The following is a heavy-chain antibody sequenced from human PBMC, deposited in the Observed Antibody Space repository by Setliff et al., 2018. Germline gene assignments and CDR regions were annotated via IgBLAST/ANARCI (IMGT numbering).Heavy chain of an antibody. CDR3: ARMSGFLYMDV. CDR2: IYTSWST. D-gene: IGHD3-3*01. CDR1: GGSISTYY. J-gene: IGHJ6*03. V-gene: IGHV4-4*07. Sequence: PSETLSLTCTVSGGSISTYYWSWIRQPAGKGLEWLGQIYTSWSTNYNPPLKGRATLSIDASKRQFSLKLTSVTAADTAVYYCARMSGFLYMDVWGKETTVTVSS.